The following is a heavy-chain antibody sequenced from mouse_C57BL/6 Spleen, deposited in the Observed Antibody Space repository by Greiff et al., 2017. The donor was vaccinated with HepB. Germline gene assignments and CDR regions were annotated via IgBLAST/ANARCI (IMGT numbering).Heavy chain of an antibody. V-gene: IGHV1-81*01. CDR2: IYPRSGNT. J-gene: IGHJ2*01. D-gene: IGHD1-1*01. Sequence: QVQLQQSGAELARPGASVKLSCKASGYTFTSYGISWVKQRTGQGLEWIGEIYPRSGNTYYNEKFKGKATLTADKSSSTAYMELRSLTSEDSAVYFCANIPGYGSIGGYWGQGTTLTVSS. CDR3: ANIPGYGSIGGY. CDR1: GYTFTSYG.